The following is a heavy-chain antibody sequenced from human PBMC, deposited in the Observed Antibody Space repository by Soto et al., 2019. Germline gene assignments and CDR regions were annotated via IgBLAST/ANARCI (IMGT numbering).Heavy chain of an antibody. V-gene: IGHV1-3*01. J-gene: IGHJ4*02. CDR1: GYTFTSYA. D-gene: IGHD5-18*01. CDR2: INAGNGNT. Sequence: GASVKVSCKASGYTFTSYAMHWVRQAPGQRLEWMGWINAGNGNTKYSQKFQGRVTITRDTSASTAYMELSSLRSEDTAVYYCAKAQRTLTAMACFDYRGQGTLVTVSS. CDR3: AKAQRTLTAMACFDY.